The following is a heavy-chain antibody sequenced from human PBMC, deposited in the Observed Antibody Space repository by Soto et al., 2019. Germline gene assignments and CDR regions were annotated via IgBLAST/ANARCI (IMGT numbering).Heavy chain of an antibody. CDR3: AKARFGPRGYFDY. V-gene: IGHV3-23*01. D-gene: IGHD3-16*01. CDR1: GFSFSTYA. J-gene: IGHJ4*02. CDR2: ISASGTST. Sequence: EVQLLESGGGLVQPGGSLRLSCAASGFSFSTYAMSWVRQAPGKGLEWVSGISASGTSTYSADSVKGRLTISRDISKNTLYLQMNTLRAEDTALYYGAKARFGPRGYFDYWGQGTLVTVSS.